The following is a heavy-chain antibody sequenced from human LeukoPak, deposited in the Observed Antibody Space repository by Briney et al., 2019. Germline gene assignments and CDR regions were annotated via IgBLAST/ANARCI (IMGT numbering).Heavy chain of an antibody. CDR1: GGSISSYS. D-gene: IGHD2-2*02. Sequence: SETLSLTCTVSGGSISSYSWSWLRQPPGKGLEWIGYIYYSGSTNYNPSLKSRVTISVDTSKNQFSLKLSSVTAADTAVYYCARAAYCSSSSCYRALDSWGQGTLVTVSS. J-gene: IGHJ4*02. CDR2: IYYSGST. CDR3: ARAAYCSSSSCYRALDS. V-gene: IGHV4-59*01.